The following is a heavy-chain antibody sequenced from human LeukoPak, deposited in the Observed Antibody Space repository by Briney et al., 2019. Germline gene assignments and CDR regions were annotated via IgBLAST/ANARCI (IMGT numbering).Heavy chain of an antibody. CDR3: ARGVFAGDLLTGYWYFDL. V-gene: IGHV3-33*01. J-gene: IGHJ2*01. CDR1: GFTFNSYG. CDR2: IWYDGSNK. D-gene: IGHD1-20*01. Sequence: GGSLRLSCAASGFTFNSYGFHWVRQAPGKGLEWVALIWYDGSNKNYVDSVKGRFTISRDNSKNTVYLQMNRLRDEDTAVYYCARGVFAGDLLTGYWYFDLWGRGTLVTVSS.